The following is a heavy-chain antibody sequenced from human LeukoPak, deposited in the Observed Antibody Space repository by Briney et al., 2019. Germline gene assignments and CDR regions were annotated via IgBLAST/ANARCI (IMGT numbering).Heavy chain of an antibody. CDR1: GFTFSSYS. V-gene: IGHV3-21*01. CDR3: ARKSNSGSYYDASLPGDY. J-gene: IGHJ4*02. Sequence: GGSLGLSCAASGFTFSSYSMNWVRQAPGKGLEWVSSISSSSSYIYYADSVKGRFTISRDNAKNSLYLQMNSLRAEDTAVYYCARKSNSGSYYDASLPGDYWGQGTLVTVSS. D-gene: IGHD1-26*01. CDR2: ISSSSSYI.